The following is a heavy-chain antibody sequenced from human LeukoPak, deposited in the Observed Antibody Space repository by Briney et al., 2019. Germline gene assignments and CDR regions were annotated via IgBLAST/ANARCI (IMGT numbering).Heavy chain of an antibody. CDR1: GYTFTGYY. J-gene: IGHJ5*02. D-gene: IGHD3-10*01. CDR3: ARGGSWGSGSYYHWFDP. Sequence: GASVKVSCKASGYTFTGYYMHWVRQAPGQGLEWMGWINPNSGGTNYAQKFQGRVTMTRDTSISTAYMELSRLRSDDTAVYYCARGGSWGSGSYYHWFDPWGQGTLVTVSS. CDR2: INPNSGGT. V-gene: IGHV1-2*02.